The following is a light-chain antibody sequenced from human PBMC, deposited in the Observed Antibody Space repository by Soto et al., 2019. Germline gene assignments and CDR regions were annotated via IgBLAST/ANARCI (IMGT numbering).Light chain of an antibody. Sequence: EIVMTQSPATLSVSPGDRVTLSCRASQSISTKLAWYQQKPGQAPRLLIHGAFARATGVPARFSGDGSGTEFTLTISSLQSEDFAVYYCQQCSSWPKTFGQGTKVEIK. CDR3: QQCSSWPKT. J-gene: IGKJ1*01. CDR2: GAF. V-gene: IGKV3-15*01. CDR1: QSISTK.